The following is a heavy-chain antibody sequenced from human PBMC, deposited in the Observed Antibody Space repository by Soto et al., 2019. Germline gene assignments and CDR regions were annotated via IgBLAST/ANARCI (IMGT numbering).Heavy chain of an antibody. Sequence: QVQLVESGGGVVQPGRSLRLSCAASGFTFSSYAMHWVRQAPGKGLEWGAFISHDGSNKYYADSVKGRFTISRDIPKNTLYLQMNSLRAEDTAVYYCARERSSGELDYWGQGTLVTVSS. CDR1: GFTFSSYA. J-gene: IGHJ4*02. CDR2: ISHDGSNK. D-gene: IGHD6-19*01. V-gene: IGHV3-30-3*01. CDR3: ARERSSGELDY.